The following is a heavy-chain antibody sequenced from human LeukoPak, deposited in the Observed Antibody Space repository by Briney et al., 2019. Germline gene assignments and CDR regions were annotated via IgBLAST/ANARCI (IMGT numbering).Heavy chain of an antibody. Sequence: GGSLRLSCAASGFTFSSYAMHWVRQAPGKGLEWVGVISSDGSNKYYTDSVKGRFTISRDNSKNTLYVQMNSLRAEDTAVYYCARDSGYGLDAFDIWGQGTMVTVSS. V-gene: IGHV3-30-3*01. J-gene: IGHJ3*02. CDR2: ISSDGSNK. CDR3: ARDSGYGLDAFDI. CDR1: GFTFSSYA. D-gene: IGHD5-12*01.